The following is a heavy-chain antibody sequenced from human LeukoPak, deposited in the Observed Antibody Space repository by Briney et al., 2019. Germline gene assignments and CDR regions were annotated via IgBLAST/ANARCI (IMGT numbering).Heavy chain of an antibody. V-gene: IGHV3-7*05. J-gene: IGHJ6*02. CDR3: ARDSPGSSRFYHYYGLDV. Sequence: GGSLRLSCAASRFAFSTYWMSWVRQAPGKGLEWVAHIKEDGSEKYYVDSVKGRFTIYRDNAKNSLYLQMNRLRAEDTAVYYCARDSPGSSRFYHYYGLDVWGQGTTVTVSS. D-gene: IGHD6-6*01. CDR1: RFAFSTYW. CDR2: IKEDGSEK.